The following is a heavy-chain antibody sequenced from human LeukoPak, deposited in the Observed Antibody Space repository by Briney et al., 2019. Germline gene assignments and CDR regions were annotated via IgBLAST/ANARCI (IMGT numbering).Heavy chain of an antibody. CDR3: ASQPCSSTSCYGYYYCMDV. D-gene: IGHD2-2*01. Sequence: SETLSLTCTVSGGSISSYYWSWIRQPAGKGLEWTGRIYTSGSTNYNPSLKSRVTMSIDTSKNQFSLKLSSVTAADTAVYYCASQPCSSTSCYGYYYCMDVWGKGTTVTVSS. CDR1: GGSISSYY. CDR2: IYTSGST. V-gene: IGHV4-4*07. J-gene: IGHJ6*03.